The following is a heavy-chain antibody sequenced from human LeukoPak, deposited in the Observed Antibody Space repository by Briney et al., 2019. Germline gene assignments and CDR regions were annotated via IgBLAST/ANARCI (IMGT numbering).Heavy chain of an antibody. J-gene: IGHJ4*02. Sequence: SETLSLTCTVSGGSISSYYWSWIRQPPGKGLEWIGYIYYSGSTNYNPSLKSRVTISVDTSKNQFSLKLSPVTAADTAVYYCARREGRYCSGGSCSYYFDYWGQGTLVTVSS. D-gene: IGHD2-15*01. V-gene: IGHV4-59*01. CDR1: GGSISSYY. CDR3: ARREGRYCSGGSCSYYFDY. CDR2: IYYSGST.